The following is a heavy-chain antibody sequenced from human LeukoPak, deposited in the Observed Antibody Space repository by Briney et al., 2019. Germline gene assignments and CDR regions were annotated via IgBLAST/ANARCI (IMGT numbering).Heavy chain of an antibody. J-gene: IGHJ4*02. CDR1: GFTVSSNY. V-gene: IGHV3-66*01. Sequence: GGSLRLSRVVSGFTVSSNYMSWFRQAPGKGLEWVSVIYSGGSTYYADSVKGRFTISRDNSKNTLYLQMNSLRAEDTAVYYCAREATSSSGWYIDYWGQGTLVAVSS. CDR3: AREATSSSGWYIDY. D-gene: IGHD6-25*01. CDR2: IYSGGST.